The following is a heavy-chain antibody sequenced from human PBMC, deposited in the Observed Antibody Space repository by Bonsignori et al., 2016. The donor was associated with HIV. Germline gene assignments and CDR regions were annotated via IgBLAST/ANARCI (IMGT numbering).Heavy chain of an antibody. D-gene: IGHD6-25*01. CDR2: INPNSGGT. V-gene: IGHV1-2*02. J-gene: IGHJ4*02. CDR3: ARSPRMAAAGYFEY. Sequence: VRQAPGQGLEWMGWINPNSGGTNYAQKFQGRVTMTRDTSISTVYMELSRLTSDDTAVYYCARSPRMAAAGYFEYWGPGTLVTVSS.